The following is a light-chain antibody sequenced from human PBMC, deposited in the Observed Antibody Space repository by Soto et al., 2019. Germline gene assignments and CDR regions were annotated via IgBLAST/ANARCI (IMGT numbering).Light chain of an antibody. Sequence: QSALTQPPSASGSPGQSVTISYTGTSSDVGGYNYVSWFQQHPGKAPKLIIHEVNQRPSGVPDRFSGSKSGNTASLTVSGLQAEDEGTYYCSSYGGYNNVVFGTGTNVTVL. CDR2: EVN. V-gene: IGLV2-8*01. CDR1: SSDVGGYNY. J-gene: IGLJ1*01. CDR3: SSYGGYNNVV.